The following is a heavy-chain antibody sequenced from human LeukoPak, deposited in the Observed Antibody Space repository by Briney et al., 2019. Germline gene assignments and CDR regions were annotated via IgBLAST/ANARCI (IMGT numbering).Heavy chain of an antibody. Sequence: ASVKVSCKASGYTFTGYYMHWVRQAPGQGLEWMGWINPNSGGTNYAQKFQGRVTMTRDTSISTAYMELSRLRSDDTAVYYCARHGYDFWSGYYPHPNINWFDPWGQGTLVTVSS. CDR1: GYTFTGYY. D-gene: IGHD3-3*01. J-gene: IGHJ5*02. CDR2: INPNSGGT. CDR3: ARHGYDFWSGYYPHPNINWFDP. V-gene: IGHV1-2*02.